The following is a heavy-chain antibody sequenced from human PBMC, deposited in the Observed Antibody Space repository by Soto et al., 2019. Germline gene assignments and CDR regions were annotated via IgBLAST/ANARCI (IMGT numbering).Heavy chain of an antibody. J-gene: IGHJ4*02. CDR3: ARDKASSSSTDFDY. Sequence: QVQLVQSGAEVKKPGSSVKVSCKASGGTFSSYAISWVRQAPGQGLEWMGGIIPIFGTANYAQKFQGRVTITADESTSTAYIELSSLRSEDTAVYYCARDKASSSSTDFDYWGQGTLVTVSS. D-gene: IGHD6-6*01. CDR1: GGTFSSYA. V-gene: IGHV1-69*01. CDR2: IIPIFGTA.